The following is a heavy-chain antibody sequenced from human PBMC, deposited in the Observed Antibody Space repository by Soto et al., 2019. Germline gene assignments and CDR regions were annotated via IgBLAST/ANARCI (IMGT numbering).Heavy chain of an antibody. V-gene: IGHV1-69*04. CDR2: IIPILGIA. D-gene: IGHD3-3*01. Sequence: SVKVSCKASGGWVRQAPGQGLEWMGRIIPILGIANYAQKFQGRVTITADKSTSTAYMELSSLRSEDTAVYYCARGVQYDFWSGYDYYYYYMDVWGKGTTVTVSS. CDR3: ARGVQYDFWSGYDYYYYYMDV. CDR1: GG. J-gene: IGHJ6*03.